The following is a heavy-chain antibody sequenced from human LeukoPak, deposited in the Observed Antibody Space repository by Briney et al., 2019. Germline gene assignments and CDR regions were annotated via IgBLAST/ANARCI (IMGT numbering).Heavy chain of an antibody. J-gene: IGHJ5*02. Sequence: GGSLRLSCAASGFTFSDYYMSWVRQAPGKGLEWVANIKRDGSEKYYVDSVKGRFTISRDSAKNSLYLQMNSLRAEDTAVYYCARGGLRYFDHWGQGTLVTVSS. V-gene: IGHV3-7*04. CDR1: GFTFSDYY. D-gene: IGHD3-16*01. CDR2: IKRDGSEK. CDR3: ARGGLRYFDH.